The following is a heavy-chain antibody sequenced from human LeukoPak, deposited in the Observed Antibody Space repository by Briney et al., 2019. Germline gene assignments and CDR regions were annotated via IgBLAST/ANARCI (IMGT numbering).Heavy chain of an antibody. V-gene: IGHV1-8*01. CDR2: MNPNSGNT. CDR3: ARDYSGFKN. J-gene: IGHJ4*02. D-gene: IGHD6-19*01. CDR1: GYTFTSYD. Sequence: ASVKVSCKASGYTFTSYDINWVRQATGQGLEWMGWMNPNSGNTGYAQKFQGRVTMTRDTSTSTVYMELNSLRSEDTAVYYCARDYSGFKNWGQGTLVTVSS.